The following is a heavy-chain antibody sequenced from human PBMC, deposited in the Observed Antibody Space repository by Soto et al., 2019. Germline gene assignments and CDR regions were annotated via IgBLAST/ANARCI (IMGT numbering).Heavy chain of an antibody. CDR1: GASVRSDNYF. V-gene: IGHV4-61*01. J-gene: IGHJ4*02. CDR2: ISYSGTTNSDSGRT. CDR3: ATRILFRPLDY. Sequence: SETLSLTCTVSGASVRSDNYFWVWIRQPPGKGLECIGYISYSGTTNSDSGRTSYNPSLKSRVTISVDTSKNQFSLKLNSATAADTAVYYCATRILFRPLDYWGQGALVTVSS.